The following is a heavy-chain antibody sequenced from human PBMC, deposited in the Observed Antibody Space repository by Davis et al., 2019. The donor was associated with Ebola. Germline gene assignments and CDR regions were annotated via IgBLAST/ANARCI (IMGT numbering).Heavy chain of an antibody. Sequence: SVPVSRMASVYTFTSYFMHWLRPAPRQGLEWMGRINLSGGSTSYAQKFQGRVTMTRDTSTSTVYMELSSLRSEDTAVYYCAREPHYYYYGMDVWGQGTTVTVSS. CDR1: VYTFTSYF. CDR3: AREPHYYYYGMDV. J-gene: IGHJ6*02. V-gene: IGHV1-46*01. CDR2: INLSGGST.